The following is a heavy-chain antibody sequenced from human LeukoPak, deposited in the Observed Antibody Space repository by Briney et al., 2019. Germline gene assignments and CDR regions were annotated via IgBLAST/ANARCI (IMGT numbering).Heavy chain of an antibody. Sequence: PGGSLRLSCAVSGFPFDDYAMHWVRQAPGKGLEWFSLINWAGESTYYADSVKGRFATSRDNRRNSLYLQMNSLRAEDTAVYYCARDWHDYGGKGVPVAFDIRGQGTMVTVSS. D-gene: IGHD4-23*01. CDR1: GFPFDDYA. CDR2: INWAGEST. V-gene: IGHV3-43D*04. CDR3: ARDWHDYGGKGVPVAFDI. J-gene: IGHJ3*02.